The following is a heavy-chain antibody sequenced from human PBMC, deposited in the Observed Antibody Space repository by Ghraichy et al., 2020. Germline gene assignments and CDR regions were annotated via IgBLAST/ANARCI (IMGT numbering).Heavy chain of an antibody. Sequence: GESLNISCAASGFTVSSDYMSWVRQAPGKGLDWVSVIYRDGSTQYADSVKGRFTISRDDSKNTLYLQMNSLRAEDTAVYYCARAGGDYFDYWGQGTLVTVSS. J-gene: IGHJ4*02. D-gene: IGHD4-17*01. V-gene: IGHV3-53*01. CDR2: IYRDGST. CDR1: GFTVSSDY. CDR3: ARAGGDYFDY.